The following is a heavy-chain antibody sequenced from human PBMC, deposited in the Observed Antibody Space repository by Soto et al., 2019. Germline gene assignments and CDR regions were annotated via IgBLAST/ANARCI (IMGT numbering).Heavy chain of an antibody. J-gene: IGHJ4*02. V-gene: IGHV1-3*01. CDR2: INAGNGNT. CDR1: GYTFTSYA. CDR3: ASQKLDVPAYFDY. D-gene: IGHD1-1*01. Sequence: ASVKVSCKASGYTFTSYAMHWVRQAPGQRLEWMGWINAGNGNTKYSQKFQGRVTITRDTSASTAYMELTSVTAADTAVYYCASQKLDVPAYFDYWGKGTLVPVSS.